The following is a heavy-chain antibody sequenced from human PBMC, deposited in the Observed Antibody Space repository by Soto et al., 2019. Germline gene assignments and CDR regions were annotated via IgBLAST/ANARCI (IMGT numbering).Heavy chain of an antibody. D-gene: IGHD6-13*01. CDR3: AREPVAAAGNYYYGMDV. V-gene: IGHV3-53*01. CDR1: GFTVSSNY. CDR2: IYSGGST. Sequence: EVQLVEYGGGLIQPGGSLRLSCAASGFTVSSNYMSWVRQAPGKGLEWVSVIYSGGSTYYADSVKGRFTISRDNSKNTLYLQMNSLRAEDTAVYYCAREPVAAAGNYYYGMDVWGQGTPVTVSS. J-gene: IGHJ6*02.